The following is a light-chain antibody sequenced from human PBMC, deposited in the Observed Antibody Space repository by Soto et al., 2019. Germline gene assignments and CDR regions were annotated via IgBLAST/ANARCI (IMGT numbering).Light chain of an antibody. V-gene: IGKV1-9*01. J-gene: IGKJ4*01. CDR3: QQLNSYPLT. CDR2: AAS. CDR1: QGISSY. Sequence: DIQLTQSPSFLSASVGDRVTITCRASQGISSYLAWYQQKPGKAPKLLIYAASTLQSGVPSRFCGSGSGTEFTLTISSRQPEDFATYYCQQLNSYPLTFGGGTKVEIK.